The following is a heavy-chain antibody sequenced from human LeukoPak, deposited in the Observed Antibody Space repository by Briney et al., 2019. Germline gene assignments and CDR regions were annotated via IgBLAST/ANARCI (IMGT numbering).Heavy chain of an antibody. J-gene: IGHJ4*02. CDR3: ARKSGYARDY. Sequence: LSETLSLTCAVYGESFSGYFWNWIRQPPGKGLEWIGEINHSGSTSNHNPSLKSRVTMSVDTSKNQFSLKLSSVTAADTAVYYCARKSGYARDYWGQGNLVTVSS. CDR2: INHSGSTS. V-gene: IGHV4-34*01. CDR1: GESFSGYF. D-gene: IGHD5-12*01.